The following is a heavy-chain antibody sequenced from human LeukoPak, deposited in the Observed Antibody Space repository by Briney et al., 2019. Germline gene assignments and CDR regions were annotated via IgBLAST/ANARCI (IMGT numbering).Heavy chain of an antibody. J-gene: IGHJ4*02. Sequence: RSLRLSCAAPGFTFSSYGMHWVRQAPGKGLEWVAVISYDGSNKYYADSVKGRFTISRDNSKNTLYLQMNSLRAEDTAVYYCANTAVGSGWYYFDYWGQGTLVTVSS. CDR2: ISYDGSNK. CDR1: GFTFSSYG. D-gene: IGHD6-19*01. CDR3: ANTAVGSGWYYFDY. V-gene: IGHV3-30*18.